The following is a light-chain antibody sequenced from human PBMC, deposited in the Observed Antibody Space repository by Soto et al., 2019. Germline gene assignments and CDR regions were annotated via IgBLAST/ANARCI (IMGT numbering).Light chain of an antibody. CDR2: DVR. CDR3: SSYTSSSTRV. CDR1: SSDVGGSNY. Sequence: QSALTQPASVSASPGQSITISCTGTSSDVGGSNYVSWYQQHPGKAPKLMIYDVRNRPSGVSNRFSGSKSGNTASLTISGLQAEDEADYYCSSYTSSSTRVFGGGTKVTVL. V-gene: IGLV2-14*01. J-gene: IGLJ3*02.